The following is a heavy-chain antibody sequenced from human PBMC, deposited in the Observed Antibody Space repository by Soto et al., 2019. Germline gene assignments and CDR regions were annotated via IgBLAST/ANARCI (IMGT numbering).Heavy chain of an antibody. CDR3: ERDPGYSSGWYRGTPKYYFDY. Sequence: QVQLVESGGGVVQPGRSLRLSCADSGFTFSSYAMHWVRQAPGKGLEWVAVISYDGSNKYYADSVKGRFTISRDNSKNTLYLQMNSLRAEDMAVYYCERDPGYSSGWYRGTPKYYFDYWGQGTLVTVSS. D-gene: IGHD6-19*01. V-gene: IGHV3-30-3*01. CDR2: ISYDGSNK. CDR1: GFTFSSYA. J-gene: IGHJ4*02.